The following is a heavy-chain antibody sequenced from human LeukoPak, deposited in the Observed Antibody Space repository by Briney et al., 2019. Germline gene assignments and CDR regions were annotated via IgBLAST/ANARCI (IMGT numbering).Heavy chain of an antibody. CDR1: GGSISSGVYY. D-gene: IGHD1-14*01. CDR2: IYYSGST. V-gene: IGHV4-61*03. Sequence: SSETLSLTCTVSGGSISSGVYYWSWIRQHPGKGLEWIGYIYYSGSTKYNPSLKSRVTISTDTSKKHVSLKLTSVTAADTAVYYCARALDNRDPKLGYYYCGMDVWGQGTTVTVSS. CDR3: ARALDNRDPKLGYYYCGMDV. J-gene: IGHJ6*02.